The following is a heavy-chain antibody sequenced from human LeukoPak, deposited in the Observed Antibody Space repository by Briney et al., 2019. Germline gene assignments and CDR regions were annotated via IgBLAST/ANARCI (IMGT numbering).Heavy chain of an antibody. CDR2: IYHSGST. J-gene: IGHJ4*02. D-gene: IGHD2-2*01. CDR3: ARALPKLGYCSSTSCYAVYFDY. V-gene: IGHV4-30-2*01. Sequence: PSQTLSLTCAVSGGSISSGGYSWSWIRQPPGKGLEWIGYIYHSGSTYYNPSLKSRVTISVDTSKNQFSLKLSSVTAADTAVYYCARALPKLGYCSSTSCYAVYFDYWGQGTLVTVSS. CDR1: GGSISSGGYS.